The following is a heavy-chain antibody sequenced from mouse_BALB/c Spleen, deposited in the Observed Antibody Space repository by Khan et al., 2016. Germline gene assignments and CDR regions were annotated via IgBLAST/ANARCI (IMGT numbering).Heavy chain of an antibody. CDR2: ISSGGST. V-gene: IGHV5-6-5*01. CDR1: GFTFSSYA. D-gene: IGHD2-1*01. Sequence: EVELVESGGGLVKPGGSLKLSCAASGFTFSSYAMSWVRQTPEKRLEWVASISSGGSTYYPDSVKGRFTISRDNARNILNLQMSSLRSEDTAMYYCAREDYGNYGDYFDYWGQGTTRTVSS. J-gene: IGHJ2*01. CDR3: AREDYGNYGDYFDY.